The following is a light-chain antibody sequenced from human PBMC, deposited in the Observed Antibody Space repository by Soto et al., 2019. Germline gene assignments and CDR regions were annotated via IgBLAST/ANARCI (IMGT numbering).Light chain of an antibody. Sequence: QAVVTQERSLTVSPGGTVTLTWGSSTGAVTNGHYPYWFQQKPGQAPRTLIYDTTNRHSWTPARFSGSLLGGKAALTLSGPQREDEAEYYCLPSYNGLYVFGKGTKVTVL. CDR1: TGAVTNGHY. J-gene: IGLJ1*01. CDR2: DTT. CDR3: LPSYNGLYV. V-gene: IGLV7-46*01.